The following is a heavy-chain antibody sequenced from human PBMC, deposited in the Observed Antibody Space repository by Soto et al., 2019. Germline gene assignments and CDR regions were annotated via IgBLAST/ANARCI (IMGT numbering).Heavy chain of an antibody. D-gene: IGHD1-7*01. J-gene: IGHJ3*02. CDR3: AAHGTTGRAFDI. CDR2: MNPNSGNT. Sequence: ASVKVSCKASGYTFTSYDINWVRQATGQGLEWMGWMNPNSGNTGYAQKFQGRVTMTRNTSISTAYMELSSLRSEDTAVYYCAAHGTTGRAFDIWGQGTMVTVSS. V-gene: IGHV1-8*01. CDR1: GYTFTSYD.